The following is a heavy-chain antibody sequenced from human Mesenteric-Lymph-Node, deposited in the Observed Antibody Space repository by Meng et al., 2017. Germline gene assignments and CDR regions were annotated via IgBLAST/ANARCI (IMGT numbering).Heavy chain of an antibody. Sequence: ASVKVSCKASGYTFTRYAMHWERQAPGHRLEWMGWISPNSGSTNYSQKLQGRVTMTRDTSISTAYMELSRLRSDDTAVYYCARDPDDLNFHYWGQGTLVTVSS. D-gene: IGHD2-21*02. CDR2: ISPNSGST. CDR1: GYTFTRYA. CDR3: ARDPDDLNFHY. J-gene: IGHJ4*02. V-gene: IGHV1-2*02.